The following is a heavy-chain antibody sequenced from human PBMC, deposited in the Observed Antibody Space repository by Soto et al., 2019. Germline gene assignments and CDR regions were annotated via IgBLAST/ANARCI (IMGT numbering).Heavy chain of an antibody. D-gene: IGHD3-16*01. CDR1: GGSFSGYY. V-gene: IGHV4-34*01. J-gene: IGHJ6*02. Sequence: QVQLQQWGAGLLKPSETLSLTCAVYGGSFSGYYWSWIRQPPGKGLEWIGEINHNGSTNYNPSLKSRVTISVDTSKNQFSLKLSSVTAADTAVYYCARGRGRLRSSMDVWGQGTTVTVSS. CDR3: ARGRGRLRSSMDV. CDR2: INHNGST.